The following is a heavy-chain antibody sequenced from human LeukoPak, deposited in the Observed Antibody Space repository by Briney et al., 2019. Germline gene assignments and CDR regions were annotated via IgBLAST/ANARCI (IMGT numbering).Heavy chain of an antibody. CDR2: ISNYVDNR. CDR1: GFTFSYYA. J-gene: IGHJ4*02. V-gene: IGHV3-30-3*01. Sequence: GGSLRLSCVASGFTSGFTFSYYAMHWVRQAPGKGLDWVAFISNYVDNRYFSDSVNGRFTISRDNSKNTVYLQMNSRGAEDTAVYYCADSDGYYYDVWGQGTLVSVS. D-gene: IGHD5-24*01. CDR3: ADSDGYYYDV.